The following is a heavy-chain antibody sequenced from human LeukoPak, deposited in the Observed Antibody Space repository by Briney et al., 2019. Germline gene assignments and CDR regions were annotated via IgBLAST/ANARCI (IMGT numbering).Heavy chain of an antibody. V-gene: IGHV3-23*01. CDR1: GFTFSSYA. Sequence: GGSLRLSCAASGFTFSSYAMNWVRQAPGKGLEWVSGISGSGTDTYYADSVKGRFTISRDNSKNTLYMQMNSLRAEDTAVYYCAKGDKPVIAMVKFDYWGQGTLVTVSS. CDR3: AKGDKPVIAMVKFDY. CDR2: ISGSGTDT. J-gene: IGHJ4*02. D-gene: IGHD5-18*01.